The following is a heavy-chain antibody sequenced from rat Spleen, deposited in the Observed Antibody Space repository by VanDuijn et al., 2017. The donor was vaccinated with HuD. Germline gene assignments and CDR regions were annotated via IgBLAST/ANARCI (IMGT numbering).Heavy chain of an antibody. CDR2: IKYDGSST. V-gene: IGHV5-29*01. J-gene: IGHJ2*01. CDR3: TTETYFGYNYHHY. D-gene: IGHD1-9*01. CDR1: GFTFSNYS. Sequence: EVQLVESGGGLVQPGRSLKLSCAASGFTFSNYSMAWVRQAPTKGLEWVATIKYDGSSTYHRDSVKGRFTISRDNAKSTLYLQMDSLRSEDTATYYCTTETYFGYNYHHYWGQGVMVTVSS.